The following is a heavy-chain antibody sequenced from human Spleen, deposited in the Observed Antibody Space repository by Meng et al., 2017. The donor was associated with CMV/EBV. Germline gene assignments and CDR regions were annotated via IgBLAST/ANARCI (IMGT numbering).Heavy chain of an antibody. CDR2: INVNNGVT. CDR1: GYSLIGYY. J-gene: IGHJ5*02. V-gene: IGHV1-2*06. Sequence: SGYSLIGYYMHWVRQAPGQGLEWMGRINVNNGVTNFVQKFQGRVTVTRDTSIGAVYMELSSLKSNDTAVYFCARGHDYGDSRGFGPWGQGTLVTVSS. CDR3: ARGHDYGDSRGFGP. D-gene: IGHD4-17*01.